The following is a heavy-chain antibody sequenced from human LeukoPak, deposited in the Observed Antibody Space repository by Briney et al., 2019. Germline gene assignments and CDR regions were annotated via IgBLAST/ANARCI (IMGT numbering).Heavy chain of an antibody. D-gene: IGHD3-16*01. J-gene: IGHJ4*01. V-gene: IGHV1-18*01. Sequence: GASVKVSCKASGGTFSSYAISWVRQAPGQGLEWMGWISAYNGNTNYAQKLQGRVTMTTDTSTSTAYMELRSLRSDDRAVYYCASDWGYGGNGGGGGFDYWGHGTLVTVSS. CDR3: ASDWGYGGNGGGGGFDY. CDR1: GGTFSSYA. CDR2: ISAYNGNT.